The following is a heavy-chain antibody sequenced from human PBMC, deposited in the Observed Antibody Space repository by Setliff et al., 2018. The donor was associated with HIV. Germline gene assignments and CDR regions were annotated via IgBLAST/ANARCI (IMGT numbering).Heavy chain of an antibody. CDR1: GFTFSSAW. CDR2: ISPDGSAT. Sequence: PGGSLRLSCAASGFTFSSAWMGWVRQAPAKGLEWVANISPDGSATYYVDSVKGRFTISRDNAKNSLYLQMNGLRVEDTGVYYCARDNLYYNLYDGSPVYGIDVWGQGTTVTVSS. J-gene: IGHJ6*02. D-gene: IGHD3-3*01. V-gene: IGHV3-7*01. CDR3: ARDNLYYNLYDGSPVYGIDV.